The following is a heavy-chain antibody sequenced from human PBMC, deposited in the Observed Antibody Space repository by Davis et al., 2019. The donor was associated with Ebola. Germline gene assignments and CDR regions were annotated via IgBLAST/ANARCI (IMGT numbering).Heavy chain of an antibody. CDR2: IKQDGSEK. D-gene: IGHD2/OR15-2a*01. CDR1: GFTFSDYY. J-gene: IGHJ4*02. CDR3: ARDLFFL. V-gene: IGHV3-7*01. Sequence: GESLKISCEASGFTFSDYYMSWIRQAPGKGLEWVANIKQDGSEKYYVDSVKGRFTISRDNAKNSLYLQMNSLRAEDTAVYYCARDLFFLWGQGTLVTVSS.